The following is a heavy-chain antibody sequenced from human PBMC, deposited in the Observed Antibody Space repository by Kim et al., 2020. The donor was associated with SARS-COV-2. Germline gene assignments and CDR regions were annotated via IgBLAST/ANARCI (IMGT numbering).Heavy chain of an antibody. CDR2: VSDDGRNK. CDR3: AKDHRSGSYRLGASDI. D-gene: IGHD1-26*01. V-gene: IGHV3-30*18. CDR1: GFTFKNYG. Sequence: GGSLRLSCAASGFTFKNYGIHWVRQSPGKGLEWVAFVSDDGRNKYYVDSVKGRFTISRDNSKNTLYLQMNSLRAEDTAVYYCAKDHRSGSYRLGASDIWGQGTMVTVSS. J-gene: IGHJ3*02.